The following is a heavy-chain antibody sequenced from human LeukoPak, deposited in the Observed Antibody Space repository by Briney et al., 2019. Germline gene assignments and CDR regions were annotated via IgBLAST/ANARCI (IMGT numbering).Heavy chain of an antibody. D-gene: IGHD3-22*01. J-gene: IGHJ4*02. CDR1: GVSISSYY. V-gene: IGHV4-59*01. CDR3: AGGNFYDSSGHPYHFHY. Sequence: PSETLSLTCPVSGVSISSYYWSWIRQPPGKGLEWIGYIYYSENTNYNSSLKSRVTISEDTSKNQFSLNLTSVTAADTAVYYCAGGNFYDSSGHPYHFHYWGQGTLVTVPS. CDR2: IYYSENT.